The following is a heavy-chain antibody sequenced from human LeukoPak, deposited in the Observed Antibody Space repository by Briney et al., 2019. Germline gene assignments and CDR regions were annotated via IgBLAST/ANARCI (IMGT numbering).Heavy chain of an antibody. D-gene: IGHD3-3*01. V-gene: IGHV3-20*04. CDR2: INWNGGST. CDR3: ARTQADFWSGYFSGRFDP. J-gene: IGHJ5*02. Sequence: PGGSLRLSCAASGFTFDDYGMSWVRQAPGKGLEWVSGINWNGGSTGYADFVKGRFTISRDNAKNSLYLQMNSLRAEDTALYYCARTQADFWSGYFSGRFDPWGQGTLVTVSS. CDR1: GFTFDDYG.